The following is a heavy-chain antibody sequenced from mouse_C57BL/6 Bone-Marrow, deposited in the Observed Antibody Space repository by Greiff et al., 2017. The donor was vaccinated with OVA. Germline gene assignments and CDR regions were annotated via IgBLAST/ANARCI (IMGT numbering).Heavy chain of an antibody. CDR1: GYTFTSYW. J-gene: IGHJ3*01. V-gene: IGHV1-69*01. Sequence: QVQLQQPGAELVMPGASVKLSCKASGYTFTSYWMHWVKQRPGQGLEWIGEIDPSDSYTNYNQKFKGKSTLTVDKSSSTAYMQLSSLTSEDSAVYYCAKGGYGNCVAWFAYWGQGTLVTVAA. CDR2: IDPSDSYT. D-gene: IGHD2-1*01. CDR3: AKGGYGNCVAWFAY.